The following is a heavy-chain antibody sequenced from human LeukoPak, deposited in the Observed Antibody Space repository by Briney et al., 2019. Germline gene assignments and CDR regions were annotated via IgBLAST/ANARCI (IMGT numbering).Heavy chain of an antibody. CDR3: ARDRDQDYYDSSGLDFDY. J-gene: IGHJ4*02. V-gene: IGHV1-18*01. CDR1: GYTFTSYG. CDR2: ISAYNGNT. D-gene: IGHD3-22*01. Sequence: GASVKVSCKASGYTFTSYGISWVRQAPGQGLEWMGRISAYNGNTNYAQKLQGRVTMTTDTSTSTAYMELRSLRSDDTAVYYCARDRDQDYYDSSGLDFDYWGQGTLVTVSS.